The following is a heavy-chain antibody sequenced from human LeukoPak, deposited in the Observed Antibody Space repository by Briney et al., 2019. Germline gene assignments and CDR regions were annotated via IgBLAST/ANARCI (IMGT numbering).Heavy chain of an antibody. J-gene: IGHJ4*02. Sequence: SETVSLTCSVSTGSISTYYWSWIRQSPGKGLEWIGYIYHGGTTSYTPSLKRRVTISVDSPKNQFFLRLTSLTAADTALYSCARHGASPYYFDTWGPG. D-gene: IGHD4/OR15-4a*01. CDR2: IYHGGTT. V-gene: IGHV4-59*08. CDR3: ARHGASPYYFDT. CDR1: TGSISTYY.